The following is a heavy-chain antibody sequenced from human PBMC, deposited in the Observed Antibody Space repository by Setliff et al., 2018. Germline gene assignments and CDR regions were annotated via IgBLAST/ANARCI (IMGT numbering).Heavy chain of an antibody. CDR1: GGSISSYY. V-gene: IGHV4-59*12. D-gene: IGHD6-19*01. J-gene: IGHJ5*02. CDR2: IYYSGSA. CDR3: ARRSGWPNWFDP. Sequence: PSETLSLTCTVSGGSISSYYWSWIRQPPGEGLEWVGYIYYSGSANYNPSLKSRVTISVDTSKNQFSLKLSSVTAADTAVYYCARRSGWPNWFDPWGQGTLVTVSS.